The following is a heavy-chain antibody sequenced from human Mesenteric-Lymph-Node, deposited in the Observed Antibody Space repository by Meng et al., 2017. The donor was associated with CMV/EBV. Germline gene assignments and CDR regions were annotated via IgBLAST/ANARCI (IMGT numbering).Heavy chain of an antibody. CDR3: ARVGDLGGYFDY. Sequence: SETLSLTCAVYGGSFSGYYWSWIRQPPGKGLEWIGEINHSGSTNYNPSLKSRVTISVDTSKNQFSLKLSSVTAADTAVYYCARVGDLGGYFDYWGQGTLVTVSS. J-gene: IGHJ4*02. CDR2: INHSGST. V-gene: IGHV4-34*01. CDR1: GGSFSGYY. D-gene: IGHD3-10*01.